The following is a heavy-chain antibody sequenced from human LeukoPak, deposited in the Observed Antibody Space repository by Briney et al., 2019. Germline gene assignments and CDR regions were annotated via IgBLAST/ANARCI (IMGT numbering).Heavy chain of an antibody. J-gene: IGHJ4*02. V-gene: IGHV1-2*02. CDR3: ARGRGQLVDY. CDR2: INPKSGDT. CDR1: GYTFTGYY. Sequence: ASVRVSCGASGYTFTGYYIHWVRQAPGQGLEWMGWINPKSGDTNYAQKFQGRVTMTRDTSINTAYMELSRLRSDDTAVYYCARGRGQLVDYWGQETLVTVSS. D-gene: IGHD6-6*01.